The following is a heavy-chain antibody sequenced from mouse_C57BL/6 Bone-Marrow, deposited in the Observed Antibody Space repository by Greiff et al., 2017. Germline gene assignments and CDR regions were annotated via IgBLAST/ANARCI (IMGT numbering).Heavy chain of an antibody. D-gene: IGHD1-1*01. CDR1: GFNIKDDY. CDR2: IDPENGDT. CDR3: TIYYYGSGFAY. V-gene: IGHV14-4*01. J-gene: IGHJ3*01. Sequence: EVQLQQSGAELVRPGASVKLSCTASGFNIKDDYMHWVKQRPEQGLEWIGWIDPENGDTEYASKFQGKATITADTSSNTAYLQLSSLTSEDTAVYYCTIYYYGSGFAYWGQGTLVTGSA.